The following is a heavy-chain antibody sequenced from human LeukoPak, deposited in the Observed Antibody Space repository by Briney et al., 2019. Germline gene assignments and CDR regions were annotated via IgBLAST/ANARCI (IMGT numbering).Heavy chain of an antibody. D-gene: IGHD2-2*02. Sequence: PGGSLRLSCAASEFSVGSNYMTWVRQAPGKGLEWVSLIYSGGSTYYADSVKGRFTISRDHSKNTLYLQMNSLRAEDTAVYYCAKTGPDQLIYLLVDNWGQGTLVTVSS. CDR3: AKTGPDQLIYLLVDN. CDR2: IYSGGST. J-gene: IGHJ4*02. V-gene: IGHV3-66*01. CDR1: EFSVGSNY.